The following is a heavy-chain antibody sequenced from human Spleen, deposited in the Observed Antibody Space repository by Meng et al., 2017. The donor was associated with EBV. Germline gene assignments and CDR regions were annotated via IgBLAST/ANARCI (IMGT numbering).Heavy chain of an antibody. Sequence: QVQLVQSGAEVKKPGASVKVSCXAAGYTFTGYYIHWVRQAPGQGLEWMGRINPNSGDTDYAQRFQGRVTMTRDTSISTAYMELSSLKSDDTALYYCARGGGLYDYVWGSYRSFGYWGQGTLVTVSS. D-gene: IGHD3-16*02. J-gene: IGHJ4*02. V-gene: IGHV1-2*06. CDR3: ARGGGLYDYVWGSYRSFGY. CDR2: INPNSGDT. CDR1: GYTFTGYY.